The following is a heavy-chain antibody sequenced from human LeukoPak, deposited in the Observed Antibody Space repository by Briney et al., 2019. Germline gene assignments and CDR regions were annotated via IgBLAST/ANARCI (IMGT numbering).Heavy chain of an antibody. V-gene: IGHV4-61*02. CDR3: ARDRGGSYRTYFDY. CDR2: VYTSGST. J-gene: IGHJ4*02. CDR1: GGSISSGSYY. D-gene: IGHD1-26*01. Sequence: SETLSLTCTVSGGSISSGSYYWSWIRQPAGKGLEWIGRVYTSGSTTYNPSLKSRVTISVDTSKNQFSLKLSSVTATDTAVYYCARDRGGSYRTYFDYWGQGTLVTVSS.